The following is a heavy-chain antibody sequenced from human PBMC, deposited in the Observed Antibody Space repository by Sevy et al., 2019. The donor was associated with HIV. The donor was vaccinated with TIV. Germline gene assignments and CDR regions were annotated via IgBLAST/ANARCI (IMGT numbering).Heavy chain of an antibody. V-gene: IGHV3-15*01. D-gene: IGHD2-8*02. Sequence: GGSLRLSCAASGFTFSYAWRNWVRQAPGKGLEWVGRIQSKADGGTIDYAAPEKGRFTISNKDSQNTLYLQMNSLKTEATAVYYCSTDPIIVLLVTNGMDVWGQGTTVTVSS. CDR1: GFTFSYAW. J-gene: IGHJ6*02. CDR2: IQSKADGGTI. CDR3: STDPIIVLLVTNGMDV.